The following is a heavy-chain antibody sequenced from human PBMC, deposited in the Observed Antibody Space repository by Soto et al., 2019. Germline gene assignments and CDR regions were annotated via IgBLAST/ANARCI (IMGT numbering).Heavy chain of an antibody. V-gene: IGHV4-59*01. CDR2: VSSSGST. CDR1: GGSISGDH. CDR3: ASGFYDSRGYSEAFDI. D-gene: IGHD3-22*01. Sequence: SETLSLTCTVSGGSISGDHWNWIRQPPGKGLEWIAYVSSSGSTKYNPSLKSRVTISIDTTKNQFSLRLSSVTAADTAVYYCASGFYDSRGYSEAFDIWGQGTKGTLSS. J-gene: IGHJ3*02.